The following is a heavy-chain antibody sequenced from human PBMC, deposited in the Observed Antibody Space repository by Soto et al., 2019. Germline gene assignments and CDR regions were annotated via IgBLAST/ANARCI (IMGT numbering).Heavy chain of an antibody. CDR1: GASIAGSSY. J-gene: IGHJ4*02. D-gene: IGHD2-8*02. CDR3: ARGMTPLGAPAWYYFDS. V-gene: IGHV4-4*07. Sequence: QVQLQESGPGLMKPSETLSLTCSVSGASIAGSSYWRWIRQPAGKGLEWIGRFSLSGTTNYSPSPRSRVTRSAYVSMNQFTLRLTSVTAADTAVYYGARGMTPLGAPAWYYFDSWGQGTLVTVSS. CDR2: FSLSGTT.